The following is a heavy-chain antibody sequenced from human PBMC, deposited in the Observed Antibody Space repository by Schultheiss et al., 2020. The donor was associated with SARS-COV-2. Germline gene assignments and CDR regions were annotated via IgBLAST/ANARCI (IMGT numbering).Heavy chain of an antibody. Sequence: GGSLRLSCAASGFTFSSYWMHWVRQAPGKGLEWVAVISYDGSNKYYADSVKGRFTISRDNSKNTLYLQMNSLRAEDTAVYYCARGYGDYFDYWGQGTLVTVSS. CDR1: GFTFSSYW. D-gene: IGHD4-17*01. CDR2: ISYDGSNK. J-gene: IGHJ4*02. CDR3: ARGYGDYFDY. V-gene: IGHV3-30*03.